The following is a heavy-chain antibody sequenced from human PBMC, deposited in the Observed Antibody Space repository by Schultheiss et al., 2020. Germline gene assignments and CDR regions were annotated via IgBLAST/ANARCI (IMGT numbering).Heavy chain of an antibody. CDR1: GGSISSYY. CDR3: ASLGGIAAAGIP. CDR2: IYYSGST. V-gene: IGHV4-59*01. D-gene: IGHD6-13*01. J-gene: IGHJ5*02. Sequence: SETLSLTCTVSGGSISSYYWSWIRQPPGKGLEWIGYIYYSGSTNYNPSLKSRVTISVDTSKNQFSLKLSSVTAADTAVYYCASLGGIAAAGIPWGQGTLVTVSS.